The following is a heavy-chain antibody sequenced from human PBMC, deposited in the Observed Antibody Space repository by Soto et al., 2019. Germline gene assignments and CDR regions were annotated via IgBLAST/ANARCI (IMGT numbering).Heavy chain of an antibody. CDR2: ISAYNGNT. J-gene: IGHJ4*02. Sequence: ASVKVSCKASGYTFTSYGISWVRQAPGQGLEWMGWISAYNGNTNYAQKLQGRVTMTTDTSTSTAYMELRSPRSDDTAVYYCARDLYSRSPYYDILTGYYNWYFDYWGQGTLVTVSS. V-gene: IGHV1-18*01. CDR3: ARDLYSRSPYYDILTGYYNWYFDY. D-gene: IGHD3-9*01. CDR1: GYTFTSYG.